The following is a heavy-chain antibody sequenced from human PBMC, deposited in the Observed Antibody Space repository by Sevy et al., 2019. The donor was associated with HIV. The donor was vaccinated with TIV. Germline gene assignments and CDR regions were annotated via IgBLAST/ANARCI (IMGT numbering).Heavy chain of an antibody. V-gene: IGHV3-7*01. CDR2: IKQDGSEK. D-gene: IGHD2-15*01. CDR3: ARLGGGSCCYYYYGMDV. CDR1: GFTFSSYW. J-gene: IGHJ6*02. Sequence: GGSLRLSCAASGFTFSSYWMSWVRQAPGKGLEWVANIKQDGSEKYYVDSVKGRFTISRDNAKNSLYLQMNSLRAEDTAVYYCARLGGGSCCYYYYGMDVWGQWTTVTVSS.